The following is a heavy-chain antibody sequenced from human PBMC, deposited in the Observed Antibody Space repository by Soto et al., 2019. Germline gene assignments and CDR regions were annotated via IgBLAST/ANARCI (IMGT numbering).Heavy chain of an antibody. D-gene: IGHD6-19*01. CDR1: GFTFSSYG. V-gene: IGHV3-33*01. Sequence: PGGSLRLSCAASGFTFSSYGMHWVRQAPGKGLEWVAVIWYDGSNKYYADSVKGRFTISRDNSKNTLYLQMNSLRAEDTAVYYCASDGIAVAAPLDYWGQGTLVTVSS. CDR3: ASDGIAVAAPLDY. CDR2: IWYDGSNK. J-gene: IGHJ4*02.